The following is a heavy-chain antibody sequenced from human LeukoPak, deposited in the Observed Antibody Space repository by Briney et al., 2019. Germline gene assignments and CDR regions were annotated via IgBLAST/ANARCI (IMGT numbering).Heavy chain of an antibody. J-gene: IGHJ4*02. Sequence: GGSLRLSCVGTRFTFSSYGMYWVGQAPGVRQEWVAFIRYDGSNSYYIDSVKGRFTISRDNSKNTLYLQMNSLRAEDTAVYYCAKDQWIEQMLGSHCDYWGQGTLVTVSS. D-gene: IGHD5-12*01. CDR3: AKDQWIEQMLGSHCDY. CDR1: RFTFSSYG. V-gene: IGHV3-30*02. CDR2: IRYDGSNS.